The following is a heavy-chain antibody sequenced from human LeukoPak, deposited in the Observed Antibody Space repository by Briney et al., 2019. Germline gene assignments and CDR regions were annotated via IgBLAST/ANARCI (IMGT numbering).Heavy chain of an antibody. J-gene: IGHJ4*02. V-gene: IGHV3-11*06. CDR1: GFIFSNYY. CDR2: ISGSSRYT. D-gene: IGHD3-3*01. Sequence: GGSLRLSCAASGFIFSNYYMSWIRQAPGKGLEWVSYISGSSRYTNYADSVKGRFTISRDNAKNSLYPQMNSLRAEDTAAYYCGRFFNVFWGVFYSYWARGTLVTVS. CDR3: GRFFNVFWGVFYSY.